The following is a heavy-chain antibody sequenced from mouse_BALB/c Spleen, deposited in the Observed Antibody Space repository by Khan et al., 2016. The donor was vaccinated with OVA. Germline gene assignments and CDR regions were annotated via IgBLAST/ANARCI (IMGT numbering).Heavy chain of an antibody. CDR3: GRRGVRGEFDY. CDR2: IDPSTDYT. J-gene: IGHJ2*03. V-gene: IGHV1-7*01. D-gene: IGHD1-1*01. CDR1: GYTFINYW. Sequence: QVQLKQSGAELAKPGASVKMSCKASGYTFINYWILWVKQRPGQGLEWIGYIDPSTDYTDYNQTFKDKATLTADKSSSTAYMQLSSLTSEDSAVCYCGRRGVRGEFDYWGQGTGVTV.